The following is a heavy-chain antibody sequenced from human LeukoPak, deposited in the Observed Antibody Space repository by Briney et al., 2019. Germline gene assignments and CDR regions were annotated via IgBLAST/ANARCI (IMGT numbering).Heavy chain of an antibody. CDR1: GFTFSSYG. D-gene: IGHD3-9*01. J-gene: IGHJ6*03. Sequence: GGSLRLSCAASGFTFSSYGMHWVRQAPGKGLEWVAFIRYDGSNKYYADSVKGRFTISRDNSKNTLYLQMNSLRAEDTAVYYCAKGPEYYDILTGSNDYYYYYYMHVWGKGTTVTISS. V-gene: IGHV3-30*02. CDR2: IRYDGSNK. CDR3: AKGPEYYDILTGSNDYYYYYYMHV.